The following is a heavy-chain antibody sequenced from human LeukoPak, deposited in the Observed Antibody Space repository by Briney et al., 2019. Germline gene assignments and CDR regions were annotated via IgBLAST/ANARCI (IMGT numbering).Heavy chain of an antibody. D-gene: IGHD1-1*01. CDR1: DGSVSSGSYC. V-gene: IGHV4-61*01. Sequence: SETLSLTCSVSDGSVSSGSYCWSCIRQPPGKGLEWIRCIYYTGSTNYNPSLKSRVTISVDTSKNQFSLNLSSVTAADTAVYYCAGAYNWNALDYWGQGSQVTVSS. J-gene: IGHJ4*02. CDR3: AGAYNWNALDY. CDR2: IYYTGST.